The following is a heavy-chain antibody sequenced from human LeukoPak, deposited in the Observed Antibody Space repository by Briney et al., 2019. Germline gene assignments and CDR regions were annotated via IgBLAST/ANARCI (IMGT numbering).Heavy chain of an antibody. J-gene: IGHJ4*02. D-gene: IGHD3-22*01. Sequence: ASVKVSCKASAYTFTSYDINWVRQATGQGLEWMGWMNPNSGNTGYAQKFQGRVTMTEDTSTDTAYMELSSLRSEDTAVYYCATGGDYYDSRLTFWGQGTLVTVSS. CDR3: ATGGDYYDSRLTF. CDR1: AYTFTSYD. V-gene: IGHV1-8*01. CDR2: MNPNSGNT.